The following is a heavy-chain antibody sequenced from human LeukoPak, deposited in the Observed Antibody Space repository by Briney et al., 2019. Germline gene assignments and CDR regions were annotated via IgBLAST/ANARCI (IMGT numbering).Heavy chain of an antibody. J-gene: IGHJ5*02. V-gene: IGHV7-4-1*02. CDR1: GYTFTSYA. CDR3: AREPFGSGSPPGFDP. CDR2: INTNTGNP. Sequence: ASVKVSCKASGYTFTSYAMNWVRQAPGQGLEWMGWINTNTGNPTYAQGFTGRFVFSLDTSVSTAYLQISSLKAEDTAVYYCAREPFGSGSPPGFDPWGQGTLVTVSS. D-gene: IGHD3-10*01.